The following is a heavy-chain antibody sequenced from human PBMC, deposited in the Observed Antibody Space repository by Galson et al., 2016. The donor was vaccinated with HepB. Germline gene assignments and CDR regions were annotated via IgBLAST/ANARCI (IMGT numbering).Heavy chain of an antibody. CDR3: ARSRWRGGVRRRVEAYFDH. Sequence: SETLSLTCGVVGDSLGGFYWNWIRQAPGKGLEWIGEINYGGSTNYKPSLNSRVSMSLDTSKNQFSLNLTSVTAADTAIYFCARSRWRGGVRRRVEAYFDHWGQGTLVTVSS. D-gene: IGHD3-3*01. CDR1: GDSLGGFY. V-gene: IGHV4-34*01. CDR2: INYGGST. J-gene: IGHJ4*02.